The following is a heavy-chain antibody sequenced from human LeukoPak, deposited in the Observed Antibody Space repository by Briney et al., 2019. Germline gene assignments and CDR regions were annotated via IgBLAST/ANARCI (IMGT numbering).Heavy chain of an antibody. J-gene: IGHJ5*02. V-gene: IGHV1-8*01. Sequence: GSVKVSCKASGYTFTSCDINWVRQATGQGLEWMGWMNPNSGNTGYAQKFQGRVTMTRNTSISTAYMELSSLRSEDTAVYYCASERNTMVRGVIYNWFDPWGQGTLVTVSS. CDR3: ASERNTMVRGVIYNWFDP. CDR2: MNPNSGNT. CDR1: GYTFTSCD. D-gene: IGHD3-10*01.